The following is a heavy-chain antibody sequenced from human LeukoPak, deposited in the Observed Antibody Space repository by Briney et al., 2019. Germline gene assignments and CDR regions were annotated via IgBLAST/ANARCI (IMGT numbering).Heavy chain of an antibody. CDR2: ISHRGST. V-gene: IGHV4-61*08. J-gene: IGHJ5*02. D-gene: IGHD3-16*01. CDR1: GGSISSGGYS. Sequence: SETLSLTCAVSGGSISSGGYSWSWIRQPPGKAPEWIGYISHRGSTKYNFSLKSRVTMSVDTSKNQFSLKLSSVIAADTAMYYCARGFEGVAGWFDPWGQGTLVTVSS. CDR3: ARGFEGVAGWFDP.